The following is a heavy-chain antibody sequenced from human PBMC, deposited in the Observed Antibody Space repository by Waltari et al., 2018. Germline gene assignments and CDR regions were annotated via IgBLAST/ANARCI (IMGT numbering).Heavy chain of an antibody. CDR2: ISWNSGSI. Sequence: EVQLVESGGGLVQPGRSLRLSCAASGFTFDDYAMHWVRQAPGRGLEWVSGISWNSGSIGYADSVKGRFTISRDNAKNSLYLKMNSLRAEDTALYYCAKALEWGYSYGGDLFDYWGQGTLVTVSS. J-gene: IGHJ4*02. CDR3: AKALEWGYSYGGDLFDY. V-gene: IGHV3-9*01. D-gene: IGHD5-18*01. CDR1: GFTFDDYA.